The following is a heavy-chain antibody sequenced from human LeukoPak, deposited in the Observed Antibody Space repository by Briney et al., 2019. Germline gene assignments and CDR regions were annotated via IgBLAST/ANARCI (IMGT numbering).Heavy chain of an antibody. D-gene: IGHD5-12*01. CDR3: ARDHRYAFDN. J-gene: IGHJ4*01. Sequence: GGSLRFSCAASGFNFIDYSMNWVRQAPGKGLEWISYIGISSGNTKYADSVKGRFTISRDKARNSLYLQMNSLRVEDTAMYYCARDHRYAFDNWGHGTLVTVSS. CDR2: IGISSGNT. V-gene: IGHV3-48*01. CDR1: GFNFIDYS.